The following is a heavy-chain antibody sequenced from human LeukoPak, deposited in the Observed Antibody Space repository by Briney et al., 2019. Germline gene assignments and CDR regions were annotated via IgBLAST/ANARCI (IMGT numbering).Heavy chain of an antibody. CDR1: GFTFSSYA. CDR3: ARDLHYYGAMDV. V-gene: IGHV3-23*01. D-gene: IGHD3-10*01. Sequence: GGSLRLSCEASGFTFSSYAMTWVRQAPGKGLEWVSSIGSDNKPQYSESVKGRFAISRENSKRMLFLKLNSLRAEDTALYYCARDLHYYGAMDVWGQGTTVTVSS. CDR2: IGSDNKP. J-gene: IGHJ6*02.